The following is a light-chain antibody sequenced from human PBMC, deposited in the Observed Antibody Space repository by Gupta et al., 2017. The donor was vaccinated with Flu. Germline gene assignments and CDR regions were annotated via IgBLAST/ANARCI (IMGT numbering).Light chain of an antibody. CDR1: TGAVTRGYA. CDR2: GAT. J-gene: IGLJ3*02. V-gene: IGLV7-43*01. CDR3: IHYCAGTCV. Sequence: GTVTPTCASSTGAVTRGYAPKWCQQKHGQALMTRSFGATYKHTWTPARVSGSLLGGNAAMKRSGVQAEDESDYYCIHYCAGTCVFGGGTKLTVL.